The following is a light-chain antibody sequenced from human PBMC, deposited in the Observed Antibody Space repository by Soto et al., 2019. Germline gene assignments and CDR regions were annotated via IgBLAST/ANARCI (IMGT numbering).Light chain of an antibody. CDR3: QHYNSYSEA. CDR1: QDIRNT. CDR2: AAS. Sequence: TQSPSSLSASVGDRVAISCRASQDIRNTLAWYQQKPGEAPKLLIFAASNLQSGVPSRFSGSGSVTDFTLAITGLQPEDFATYYCQHYNSYSEAFGQGTKVDIK. V-gene: IGKV1-6*01. J-gene: IGKJ1*01.